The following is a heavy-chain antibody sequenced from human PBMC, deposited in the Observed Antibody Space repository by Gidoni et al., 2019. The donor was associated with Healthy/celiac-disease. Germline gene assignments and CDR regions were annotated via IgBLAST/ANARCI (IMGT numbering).Heavy chain of an antibody. CDR1: GFPFSSYS. J-gene: IGHJ4*02. V-gene: IGHV3-21*01. Sequence: EVQLVESGGGLVKPGGSLRLSCAASGFPFSSYSMNWVRQAPGKGLEWVSSISSSSSYIYYADSVKGRFTISRDNAKNSLYLQMNSLRAEDTAVYYCAPGGTTVTSKHFDYWGQGTLVTVSS. CDR3: APGGTTVTSKHFDY. D-gene: IGHD4-17*01. CDR2: ISSSSSYI.